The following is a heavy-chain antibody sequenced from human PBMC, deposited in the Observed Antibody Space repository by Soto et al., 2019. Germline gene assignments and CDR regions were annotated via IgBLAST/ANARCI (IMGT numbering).Heavy chain of an antibody. CDR1: GFIFTNAW. CDR3: ATNTPFDY. D-gene: IGHD2-2*02. CDR2: IKSKTDGGTT. Sequence: EVQLVESGGGLVKPGGSLRLSCAASGFIFTNAWMNWVRQAPGKGLEWVGRIKSKTDGGTTDYAAPVKGSLTTSRDDSKNTLFLEMNSLETEDTALSYCATNTPFDYWGQGTLVTVSS. J-gene: IGHJ4*02. V-gene: IGHV3-15*07.